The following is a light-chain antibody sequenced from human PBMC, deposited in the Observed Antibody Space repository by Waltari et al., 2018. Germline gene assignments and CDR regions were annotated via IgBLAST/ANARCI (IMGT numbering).Light chain of an antibody. CDR2: EVS. CDR1: SSDAGSSNL. J-gene: IGLJ1*01. Sequence: QSALTQPASVSGSPGQSITISCTGSSSDAGSSNLFSWYLQHPGKPPKLIIYEVSKRPSGVSNRFSGSKSGNTASLTISGLQAEDEADYYCYSYAGGSVFGTGTKVTVL. V-gene: IGLV2-23*02. CDR3: YSYAGGSV.